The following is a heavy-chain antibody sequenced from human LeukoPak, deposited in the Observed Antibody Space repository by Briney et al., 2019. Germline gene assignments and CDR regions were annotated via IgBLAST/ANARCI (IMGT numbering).Heavy chain of an antibody. CDR2: IYHSGSP. Sequence: SETLSLTCSVSGGSISTGGSSDSYYWSWIRQPPGKGLEWIGYIYHSGSPYYNPSLKSRVTISVDRSKNQFSLKLSSVTAADTAVYYCARSRIAAAGIPHLPIYYYGMDVWGQGTTVTVSS. CDR1: GGSISTGGSSDSYY. CDR3: ARSRIAAAGIPHLPIYYYGMDV. D-gene: IGHD6-13*01. V-gene: IGHV4-30-2*01. J-gene: IGHJ6*02.